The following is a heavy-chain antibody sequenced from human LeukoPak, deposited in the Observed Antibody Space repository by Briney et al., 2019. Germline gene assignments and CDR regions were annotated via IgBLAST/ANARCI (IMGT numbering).Heavy chain of an antibody. V-gene: IGHV1-2*02. Sequence: ASVKVSCKASGYTFSGTGWYLSWLRQAPGQGLECMGWIYPNNGATAYAQKFQGRVAMTRDTSISTAYMELRRLRPDDTAVYYCARDGPAQMVEFDYWGQGTLVTVSS. CDR3: ARDGPAQMVEFDY. J-gene: IGHJ4*02. CDR2: IYPNNGAT. D-gene: IGHD3-10*01. CDR1: GYTFSGTGWY.